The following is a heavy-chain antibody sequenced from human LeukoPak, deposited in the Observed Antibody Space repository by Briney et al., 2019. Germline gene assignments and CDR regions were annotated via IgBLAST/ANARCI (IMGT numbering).Heavy chain of an antibody. V-gene: IGHV4-39*01. D-gene: IGHD2-2*01. CDR3: ADQSPADY. J-gene: IGHJ4*02. CDR1: GGSISSSSYY. Sequence: SETLSLTCTVSGGSISSSSYYWGWIRQPPGKGLEWIGSIYYSGSTYYNPSLKSRVTISVDTSKNQFSLKLSSVTAADTAVYYCADQSPADYWGQGTLVTVSS. CDR2: IYYSGST.